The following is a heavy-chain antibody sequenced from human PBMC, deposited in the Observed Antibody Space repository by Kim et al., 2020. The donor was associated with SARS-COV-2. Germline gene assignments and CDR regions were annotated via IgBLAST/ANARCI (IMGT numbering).Heavy chain of an antibody. Sequence: GGSLRLSCAASGFTFSSYAMTWVRQAPGKGLVWVSSISDSSVSTNYADSVQGRFTISRDNSKNTLYLLMSSLRAEDTAIYYCAKARYTVTPAIDYWGQGTLVTVSS. J-gene: IGHJ4*02. D-gene: IGHD4-17*01. CDR3: AKARYTVTPAIDY. CDR1: GFTFSSYA. V-gene: IGHV3-23*01. CDR2: ISDSSVST.